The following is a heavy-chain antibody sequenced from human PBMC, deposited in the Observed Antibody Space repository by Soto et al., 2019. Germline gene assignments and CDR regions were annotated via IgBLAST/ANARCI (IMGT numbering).Heavy chain of an antibody. J-gene: IGHJ6*02. CDR2: IVVASGNT. CDR1: GFTFSRSA. V-gene: IGHV1-58*02. Sequence: SVKVSCKASGFTFSRSAMQWVRQARGQRLEWIGWIVVASGNTNFPQSFQERVTITMDMSTSTAYPELSSLRSEDTAVYYCEAAFNRGFYYGMDVWGQGTTVTVSS. CDR3: EAAFNRGFYYGMDV.